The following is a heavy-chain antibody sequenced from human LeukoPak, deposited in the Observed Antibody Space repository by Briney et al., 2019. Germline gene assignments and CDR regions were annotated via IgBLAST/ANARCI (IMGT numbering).Heavy chain of an antibody. Sequence: PGGSLRLSCAASGFTFSIYSMNWVRQAPGKGLEWVGRIKSKADGETIDYAAPVKGRFTFSRDDSKNMLYLQMNSLKSEDTAVYYCSTLTSRGLSDSWGQGTLVTVSS. CDR3: STLTSRGLSDS. J-gene: IGHJ4*02. V-gene: IGHV3-15*07. CDR2: IKSKADGETI. D-gene: IGHD1-20*01. CDR1: GFTFSIYS.